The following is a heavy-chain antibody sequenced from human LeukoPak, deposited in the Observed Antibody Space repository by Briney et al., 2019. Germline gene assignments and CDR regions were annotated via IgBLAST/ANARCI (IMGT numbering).Heavy chain of an antibody. CDR3: AKDRGIAARYDS. V-gene: IGHV1-46*01. J-gene: IGHJ4*02. CDR1: GYHFPSFY. Sequence: ASVKVSCKASGYHFPSFYIHWVRQAPGQGLEWMGMVDPSGGSTTYAQKFQGRVTMTRDMSTTTVYMELSSLRSEDTAVFFCAKDRGIAARYDSWVQGTLITVSS. CDR2: VDPSGGST. D-gene: IGHD6-6*01.